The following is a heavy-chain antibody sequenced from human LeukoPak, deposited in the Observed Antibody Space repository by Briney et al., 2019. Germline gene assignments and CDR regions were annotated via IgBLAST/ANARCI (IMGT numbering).Heavy chain of an antibody. CDR2: IYPSGST. CDR3: ARVREEYYDSSGYYYARVYNWFDP. J-gene: IGHJ5*02. D-gene: IGHD3-22*01. CDR1: GGSISTSY. V-gene: IGHV4-4*07. Sequence: SETLSLTCTVSGGSISTSYWSWVRQPAGKGLQWIGRIYPSGSTNYNPSLKSRVTISVDTSKNQFSLKLSSVTAADTAVYYCARVREEYYDSSGYYYARVYNWFDPWGQGTLVTVSS.